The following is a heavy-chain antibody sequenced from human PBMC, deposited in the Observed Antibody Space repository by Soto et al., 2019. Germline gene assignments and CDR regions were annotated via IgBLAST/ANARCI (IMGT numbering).Heavy chain of an antibody. D-gene: IGHD1-26*01. CDR2: IYYSGTT. J-gene: IGHJ6*02. V-gene: IGHV4-59*08. Sequence: SETLSLTCTVSGGSISDYYWSWIRQPPGKGLEWIGYIYYSGTTNYSPSLKSRVTISVDTSKNQFSLKLSSVTAADSAIYYCARQSGGHYYYGMDVWGQGTTVTVSS. CDR3: ARQSGGHYYYGMDV. CDR1: GGSISDYY.